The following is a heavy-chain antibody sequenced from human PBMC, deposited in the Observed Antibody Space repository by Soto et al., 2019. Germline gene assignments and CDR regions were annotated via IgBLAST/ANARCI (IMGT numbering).Heavy chain of an antibody. CDR1: GTIFSSYT. Sequence: QVQLVQSGAEVKKPGSSVRVSCKASGTIFSSYTISWVRQAPGQGLEWMGRIIPILGETNSAQTFQGKGTPTADKSTNTSSMELTSLRLEDTAVYYCASVVGARMDDLCQGTTVTVSS. CDR3: ASVVGARMDD. CDR2: IIPILGET. J-gene: IGHJ6*02. D-gene: IGHD2-15*01. V-gene: IGHV1-69*02.